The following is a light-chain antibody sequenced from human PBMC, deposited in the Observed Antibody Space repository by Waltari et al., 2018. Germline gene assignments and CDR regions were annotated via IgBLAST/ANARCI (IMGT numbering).Light chain of an antibody. V-gene: IGLV1-40*01. CDR1: SSNIGAGCD. J-gene: IGLJ3*02. Sequence: QSVLTQPPSVSGAPGQRVTLSCTGTSSNIGAGCDVHWYQQLPGTAPKLLIYGNSNRPSGVPDRSSGSKSGTSASLAITGLQAEDEADYYCQSYDSSLSGPWVFGGGTKLTVL. CDR3: QSYDSSLSGPWV. CDR2: GNS.